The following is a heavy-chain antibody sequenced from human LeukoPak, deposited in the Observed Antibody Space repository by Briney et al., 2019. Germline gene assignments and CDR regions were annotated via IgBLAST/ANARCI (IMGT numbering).Heavy chain of an antibody. Sequence: GGSLRLSCAASGFTFSSYSMNWVRQAPGKGLEWVSSISSSSSYIYYADSVKGRFTISRDNAKNSLYLQMNSLGAEDTAVYYCARVGFGGFDPWGQGTLVTVSS. CDR3: ARVGFGGFDP. V-gene: IGHV3-21*01. CDR1: GFTFSSYS. CDR2: ISSSSSYI. D-gene: IGHD3-16*01. J-gene: IGHJ5*02.